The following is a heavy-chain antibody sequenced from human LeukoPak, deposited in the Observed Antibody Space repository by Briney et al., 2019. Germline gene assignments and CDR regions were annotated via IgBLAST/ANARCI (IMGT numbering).Heavy chain of an antibody. V-gene: IGHV4-4*07. CDR3: AREVATANGRVFDY. D-gene: IGHD5-12*01. CDR2: IITSGST. Sequence: SETLSLTCSVSSGSISSYYWSWIRQPAGKGLEWIGRIITSGSTNYNPSLKSRVTMSVDTPKNQFSLKLDSMTAADTAVYYCAREVATANGRVFDYWGQGTLVTVSS. CDR1: SGSISSYY. J-gene: IGHJ4*02.